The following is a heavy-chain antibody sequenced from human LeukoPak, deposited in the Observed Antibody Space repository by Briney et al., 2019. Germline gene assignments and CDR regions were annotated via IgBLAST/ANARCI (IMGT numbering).Heavy chain of an antibody. J-gene: IGHJ4*02. V-gene: IGHV1-2*02. CDR3: ARGAEAETSPLDF. Sequence: ASVKVSCKAPGYTFTNYAFHWVRQAPGQRLEWLGWINPKSGAADYAQQFRGRVTMTRDTSINTDYMEMKRVTTDDTAVYYCARGAEAETSPLDFWGQGTLVIVS. D-gene: IGHD6-13*01. CDR2: INPKSGAA. CDR1: GYTFTNYA.